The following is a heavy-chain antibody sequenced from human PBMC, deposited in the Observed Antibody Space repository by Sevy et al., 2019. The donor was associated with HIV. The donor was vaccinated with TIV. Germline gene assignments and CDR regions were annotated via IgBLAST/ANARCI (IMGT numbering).Heavy chain of an antibody. D-gene: IGHD2-15*01. CDR2: ISGSGGST. CDR3: AKGDRTFYGLDV. V-gene: IGHV3-23*01. Sequence: GESLRLSCAASGFIFSTYVMTWVRQAPGKGLEWVSGISGSGGSTYYADSLKGRFTIFRDNSKNTLYLQMNSLRVEDTAVYYCAKGDRTFYGLDVWGQGTTVTVSS. J-gene: IGHJ6*02. CDR1: GFIFSTYV.